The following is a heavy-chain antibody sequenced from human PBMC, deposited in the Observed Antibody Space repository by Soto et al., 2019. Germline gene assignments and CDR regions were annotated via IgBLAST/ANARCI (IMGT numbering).Heavy chain of an antibody. D-gene: IGHD6-13*01. Sequence: ASVKVSCKASGYTFTGYYMHWVQQAPGQGLEWMGWINPNSGGTNYAQKFQGWVTMTRDTSISTAYMELSRLRSDDTAVYYCARGGEGGQQLVLFDPWGQGTLVTVSS. CDR3: ARGGEGGQQLVLFDP. CDR1: GYTFTGYY. V-gene: IGHV1-2*04. CDR2: INPNSGGT. J-gene: IGHJ5*02.